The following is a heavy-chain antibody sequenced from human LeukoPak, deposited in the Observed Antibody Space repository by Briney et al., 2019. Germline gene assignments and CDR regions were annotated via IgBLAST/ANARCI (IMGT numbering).Heavy chain of an antibody. V-gene: IGHV1-2*02. CDR2: SNPNSGGT. CDR3: ARIPANYDKAYGY. J-gene: IGHJ4*02. CDR1: GYTFTGYY. Sequence: ASVKVSCKASGYTFTGYYMYWVRQAPGQVLEWMGWSNPNSGGTNYSQKFQGRGTMTRDTSISQAYMELSRLSSDDPAVYYCARIPANYDKAYGYWGQGTLVTVSS. D-gene: IGHD3-22*01.